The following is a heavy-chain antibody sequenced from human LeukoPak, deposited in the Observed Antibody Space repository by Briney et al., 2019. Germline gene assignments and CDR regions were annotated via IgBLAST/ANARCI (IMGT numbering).Heavy chain of an antibody. V-gene: IGHV3-74*01. CDR1: GFTFSSYW. CDR3: ARIGGGSFPHYYYYMDV. D-gene: IGHD2-15*01. Sequence: GGSLRLSCAASGFTFSSYWMHWVRQAPGKGLVWVSRINTDGSSTSYADSVKGRFTISRDNAKNTLYLQMNSLRAEDMAVYYCARIGGGSFPHYYYYMDVWGKGTTVTVSS. CDR2: INTDGSST. J-gene: IGHJ6*03.